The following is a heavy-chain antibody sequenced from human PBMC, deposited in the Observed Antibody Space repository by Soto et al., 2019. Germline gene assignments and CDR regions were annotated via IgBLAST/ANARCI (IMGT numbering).Heavy chain of an antibody. CDR2: IIPIFGTA. CDR3: ARADMMATATPVGFDY. J-gene: IGHJ4*02. D-gene: IGHD2-15*01. CDR1: GGTFSSYA. Sequence: GASVKVSCKASGGTFSSYAISWVRQAPGQGLEWMGGIIPIFGTANYAQKFQGRVTITADESTSTAYMELSSLRSEDTAVYYCARADMMATATPVGFDYWGQGTVVTVSS. V-gene: IGHV1-69*13.